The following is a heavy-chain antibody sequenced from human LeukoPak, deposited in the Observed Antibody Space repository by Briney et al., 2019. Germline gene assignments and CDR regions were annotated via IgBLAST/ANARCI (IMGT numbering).Heavy chain of an antibody. V-gene: IGHV4-59*11. CDR1: GDSISSHY. CDR2: IYYSGST. Sequence: SETLSLTCTVSGDSISSHYWSWIRQPPGKGLEWIGYIYYSGSTNYNPSLKSRVTISVDTSKNQFSLKRRSVTAADTAVYYCAQVFGYSYGYGHFEYWGQKTLVPVPS. D-gene: IGHD5-18*01. J-gene: IGHJ4*02. CDR3: AQVFGYSYGYGHFEY.